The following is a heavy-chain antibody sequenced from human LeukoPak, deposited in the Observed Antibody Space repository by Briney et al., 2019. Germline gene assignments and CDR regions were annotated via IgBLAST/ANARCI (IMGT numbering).Heavy chain of an antibody. V-gene: IGHV3-23*01. CDR3: AADIVVVVAATW. Sequence: GGSLRLSCAASGFTFSSYAMSWVRQAPGKGLEWVSAISGSGGSTYYAGSVKGRFTISRDNSKNTLYLQMNSLRAEDTAVYYCAADIVVVVAATWRGQGTLVTVSS. J-gene: IGHJ4*02. CDR1: GFTFSSYA. D-gene: IGHD2-15*01. CDR2: ISGSGGST.